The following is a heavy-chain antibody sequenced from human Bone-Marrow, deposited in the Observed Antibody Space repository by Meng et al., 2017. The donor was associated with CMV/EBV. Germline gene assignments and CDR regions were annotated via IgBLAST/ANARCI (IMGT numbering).Heavy chain of an antibody. D-gene: IGHD2-2*01. CDR2: IYYSGNT. V-gene: IGHV4-59*01. CDR3: ARQGTSYPRWFDP. Sequence: SETLSLTCTVSGGSISSYYWSWIRQPPGKGLEWIGYIYYSGNTNYNPSLKSRVTISVDTSKNQFSLKLSSVTAADTAVYYCARQGTSYPRWFDPWGQGNLVTVYS. CDR1: GGSISSYY. J-gene: IGHJ5*02.